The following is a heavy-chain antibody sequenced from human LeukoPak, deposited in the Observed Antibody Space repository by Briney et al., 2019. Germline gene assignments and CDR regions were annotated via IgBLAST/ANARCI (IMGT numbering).Heavy chain of an antibody. CDR3: ATDFYYDFWSGYYSY. D-gene: IGHD3-3*01. J-gene: IGHJ4*02. CDR2: FDPEDGET. Sequence: FDPEDGETIYAQKFQGRVTMTEDTSTDTAYMELSSLRSEDTAVYYCATDFYYDFWSGYYSYWGQGTLVTVSS. V-gene: IGHV1-24*01.